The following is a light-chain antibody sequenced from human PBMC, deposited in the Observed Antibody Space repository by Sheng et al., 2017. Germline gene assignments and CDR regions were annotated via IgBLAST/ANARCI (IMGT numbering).Light chain of an antibody. Sequence: DIQMTQSPSYLSASVGDRITITCRASQTINTYLNWFQQKPGKAPNLLIYGASRLHTGVPSRFSGGGSGTDFTLTITSLQPEDFATYYCQQSYNPPRTFGQGTTVDIK. V-gene: IGKV1-39*01. CDR2: GAS. CDR1: QTINTY. J-gene: IGKJ1*01. CDR3: QQSYNPPRT.